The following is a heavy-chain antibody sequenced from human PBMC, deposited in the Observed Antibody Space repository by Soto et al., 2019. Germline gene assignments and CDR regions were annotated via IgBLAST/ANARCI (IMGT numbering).Heavy chain of an antibody. CDR2: INSEGSST. CDR3: ARDLIMYYDSRVTDAFDI. Sequence: GGSLRLSCAASGFTFSSYWMHWVRQAPGKGLVWVSRINSEGSSTSYADSVKGRFTISRDNAKNTLYLQMNSLRAEDTAVFYCARDLIMYYDSRVTDAFDIWGQGTMVTVSS. V-gene: IGHV3-74*01. J-gene: IGHJ3*02. CDR1: GFTFSSYW. D-gene: IGHD3-22*01.